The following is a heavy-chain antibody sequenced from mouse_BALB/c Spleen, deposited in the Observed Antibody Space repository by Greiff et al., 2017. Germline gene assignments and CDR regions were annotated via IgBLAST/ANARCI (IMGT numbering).Heavy chain of an antibody. D-gene: IGHD2-1*01. Sequence: EVMLVESGGGLVKPGGSLKLSCAASGFTFSSYAMSWVRQTPEKRLEWVASISSGGSTYYPDSVKGRFTISRDNARNILYLQMSSLRSEDTAMYYCARAPDGNSRYFDVWGAGTTVTVSS. CDR1: GFTFSSYA. V-gene: IGHV5-6-5*01. J-gene: IGHJ1*01. CDR3: ARAPDGNSRYFDV. CDR2: ISSGGST.